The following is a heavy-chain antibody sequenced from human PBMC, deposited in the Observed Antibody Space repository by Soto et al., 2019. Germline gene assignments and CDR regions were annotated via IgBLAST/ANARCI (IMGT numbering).Heavy chain of an antibody. CDR3: ARPPYSASYYYFDQ. D-gene: IGHD1-26*01. J-gene: IGHJ4*02. CDR1: GYSFSTNW. V-gene: IGHV5-51*01. Sequence: PGESLKISCEGSGYSFSTNWIGWVRQMPGKGLEWMGIIYPGDSDTIYSPSFQGQVTISADKSISTAYLQWNSLKASDTAMYYCARPPYSASYYYFDQWGQGTPVTVSS. CDR2: IYPGDSDT.